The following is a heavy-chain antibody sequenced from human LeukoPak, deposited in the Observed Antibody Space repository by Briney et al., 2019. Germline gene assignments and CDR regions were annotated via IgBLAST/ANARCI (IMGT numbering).Heavy chain of an antibody. CDR2: ISYDGSNK. D-gene: IGHD1-14*01. V-gene: IGHV3-33*06. CDR3: AKGNLDAYYYYYMDV. Sequence: GGSLRLSCAASGFTFTSYGVHWVRQAPGKGLDWVAVISYDGSNKYYADSVKGRFTISRDSSKNTLFLQMNSLRAEDTAVYYCAKGNLDAYYYYYMDVWGKGTTVTVSS. CDR1: GFTFTSYG. J-gene: IGHJ6*03.